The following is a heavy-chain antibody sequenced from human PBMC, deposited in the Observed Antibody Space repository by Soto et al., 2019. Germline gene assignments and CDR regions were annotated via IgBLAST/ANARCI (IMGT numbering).Heavy chain of an antibody. Sequence: SETLSLTCSVSGDSISNLDYSWAWIRQPPGQALEYIGYTYKSATTYYNPSFESRVAISVDTSKSQFSLNGTSVTAADTAVYFCARGRYCLTGRCFPNWFDSWGQGALVTVSS. CDR2: TYKSATT. J-gene: IGHJ5*01. CDR3: ARGRYCLTGRCFPNWFDS. CDR1: GDSISNLDYS. V-gene: IGHV4-30-4*01. D-gene: IGHD7-27*01.